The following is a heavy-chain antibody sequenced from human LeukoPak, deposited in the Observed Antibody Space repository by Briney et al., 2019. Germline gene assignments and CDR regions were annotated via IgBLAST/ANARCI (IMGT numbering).Heavy chain of an antibody. V-gene: IGHV4-34*01. CDR3: ARLVYYDILTGYYKGYYFDY. D-gene: IGHD3-9*01. Sequence: SETLSLTCAVYGGSFGGYYWSWIRQPPGKGLEWIGEINHSGSTNYNPSLKGRVTISVDTSKNQFSLKLSSVTAADTAVYYCARLVYYDILTGYYKGYYFDYWGQGTLVTVSS. CDR1: GGSFGGYY. CDR2: INHSGST. J-gene: IGHJ4*02.